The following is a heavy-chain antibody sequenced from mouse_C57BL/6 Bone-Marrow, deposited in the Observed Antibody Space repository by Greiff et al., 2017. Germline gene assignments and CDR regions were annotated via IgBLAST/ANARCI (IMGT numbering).Heavy chain of an antibody. CDR3: ARRNYVKKWYYAMDY. D-gene: IGHD1-1*01. CDR2: IDPEDGET. Sequence: VQLQQSGAELVKPGASVKLSCTASGFNIKDYYMHWVKQRTEQGLEWIGRIDPEDGETKYAPNFQGKATITADTSSNTAYLQLSSLTSEDTAVYYCARRNYVKKWYYAMDYWGQGTSVTVSS. CDR1: GFNIKDYY. J-gene: IGHJ4*01. V-gene: IGHV14-2*01.